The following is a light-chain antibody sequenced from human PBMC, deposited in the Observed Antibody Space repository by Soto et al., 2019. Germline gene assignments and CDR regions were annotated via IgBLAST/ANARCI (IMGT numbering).Light chain of an antibody. CDR1: QTISTW. CDR3: QQYTNTNNPWM. J-gene: IGKJ1*01. V-gene: IGKV1-5*01. Sequence: DIQVTHSPPTLAASVWDRVTITCRASQTISTWMAWYQQKPGKAPKLLVYDASTLQSGVASRFSGSGSGTEFTLIISGLQPDDSATYYCQQYTNTNNPWMFGQGTKVDI. CDR2: DAS.